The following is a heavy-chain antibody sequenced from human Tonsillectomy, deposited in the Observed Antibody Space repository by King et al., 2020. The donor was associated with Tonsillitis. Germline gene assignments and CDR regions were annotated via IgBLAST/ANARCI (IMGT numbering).Heavy chain of an antibody. J-gene: IGHJ6*02. D-gene: IGHD6-13*01. CDR3: ARETTPAYSSSWYGIYGMDV. CDR2: TYYRSKWYN. CDR1: GDSVSSNSAA. Sequence: VQLQQSGPGLVKPSQTLSLTCALSGDSVSSNSAAWNWIRQSPSRGLEWLGRTYYRSKWYNDYAVSVKSRITINPDTSKNQFSLQLNSVTPEDTAVYYCARETTPAYSSSWYGIYGMDVWGQGTTVTVSS. V-gene: IGHV6-1*01.